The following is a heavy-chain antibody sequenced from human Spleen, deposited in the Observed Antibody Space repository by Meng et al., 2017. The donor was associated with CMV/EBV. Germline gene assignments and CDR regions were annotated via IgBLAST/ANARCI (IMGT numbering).Heavy chain of an antibody. CDR1: GASVSTSSYY. V-gene: IGHV4-61*01. CDR2: IYYTGST. J-gene: IGHJ6*02. CDR3: AKDFVVVPAQSSGAVDV. D-gene: IGHD2-2*01. Sequence: GSLRLSCTVSGASVSTSSYYWSWIRQPPGKGLEWIGYIYYTGSTNYNPSLGSRVTISVDTSKNQFSLKLTSVTAADTAVYYCAKDFVVVPAQSSGAVDVWGQGTTVTVSS.